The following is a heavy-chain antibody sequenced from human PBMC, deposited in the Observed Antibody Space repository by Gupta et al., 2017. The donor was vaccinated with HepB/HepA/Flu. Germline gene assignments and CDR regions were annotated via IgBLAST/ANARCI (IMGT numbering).Heavy chain of an antibody. V-gene: IGHV3-74*01. CDR2: VSADGKTA. D-gene: IGHD4-17*01. J-gene: IGHJ4*02. CDR3: GRVGEAGY. Sequence: EVQLIESGGGLVQPGGSLRLSCAASGFTFSGYWMHWVRQTPGKGLVWVSDVSADGKTAFYADSVKGRFTISRYNANTVYLQMNSLRVEDTAVYDCGRVGEAGYWGQGALVTVSS. CDR1: GFTFSGYW.